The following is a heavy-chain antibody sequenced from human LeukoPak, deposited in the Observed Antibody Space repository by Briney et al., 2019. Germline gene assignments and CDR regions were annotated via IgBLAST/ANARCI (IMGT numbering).Heavy chain of an antibody. Sequence: PSETLSLTGTVSGGSISSSSYYWGWIRQPPGKGLEWIGSIYYSGSTYCNPSPKSRVTISVDTSKNQSSLKLSSVTGADTAVYYCARESMLVAATSWFDPWGQGTLVTVSS. CDR3: ARESMLVAATSWFDP. CDR2: IYYSGST. D-gene: IGHD2-15*01. J-gene: IGHJ5*02. V-gene: IGHV4-39*07. CDR1: GGSISSSSYY.